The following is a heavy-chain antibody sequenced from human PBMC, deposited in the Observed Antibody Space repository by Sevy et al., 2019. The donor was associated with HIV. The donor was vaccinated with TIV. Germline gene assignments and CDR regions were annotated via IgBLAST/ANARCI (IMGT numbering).Heavy chain of an antibody. J-gene: IGHJ4*02. V-gene: IGHV4-38-2*02. D-gene: IGHD7-27*01. CDR3: ASHDWGREDY. Sequence: SDTLSLTCTVSGYSISSGYWWDWFRRPPGKGLQWIGAIYYGGDTQYNPSLKSRVTISRDTSKNQFSLNLASMTAADTAVYYCASHDWGREDYWGQGALVTVSS. CDR1: GYSISSGYW. CDR2: IYYGGDT.